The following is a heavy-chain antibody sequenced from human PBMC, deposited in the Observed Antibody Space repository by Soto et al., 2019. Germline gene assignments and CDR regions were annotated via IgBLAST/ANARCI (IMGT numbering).Heavy chain of an antibody. CDR3: TIAGIVGATTDGAFDI. CDR2: IRSKAYGGTT. Sequence: PVGSLRLSCTASGFTFGDYAMSWVRQAPGKGLEWVGFIRSKAYGGTTEYAASVKGRFTISRDDSKSIAYLQMNSLKTEDTAVYYCTIAGIVGATTDGAFDIWGQGTMVTVSS. D-gene: IGHD1-26*01. V-gene: IGHV3-49*04. J-gene: IGHJ3*02. CDR1: GFTFGDYA.